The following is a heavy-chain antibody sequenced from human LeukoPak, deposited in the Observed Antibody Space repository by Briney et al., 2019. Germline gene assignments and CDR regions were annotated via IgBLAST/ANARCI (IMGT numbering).Heavy chain of an antibody. CDR1: GFTFSNYW. Sequence: GGFLRLSCAASGFTFSNYWMHWVRQAPGEGLVWVSRISFDGSDTAYADSVKGRFTISRDSAKNTLYLQMNSLRVEDTAVYHCVRDSYARGGSMWLYYGMDVWGPGTSVTVSS. CDR2: ISFDGSDT. CDR3: VRDSYARGGSMWLYYGMDV. V-gene: IGHV3-74*03. J-gene: IGHJ6*02. D-gene: IGHD5-12*01.